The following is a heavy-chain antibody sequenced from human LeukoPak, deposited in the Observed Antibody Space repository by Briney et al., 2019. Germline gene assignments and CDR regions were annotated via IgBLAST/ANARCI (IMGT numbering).Heavy chain of an antibody. V-gene: IGHV1-8*01. J-gene: IGHJ6*02. D-gene: IGHD3-9*01. CDR2: MNPNSGNT. Sequence: ASVKVSCKASGYTFTSYDINLVRQATGQGLEWVGWMNPNSGNTGYAQKFQGRVTMTRNTSISTAYMELSSLRSEDTAVYYCARAAKFYDILTGDYYYYGMDVWGQGTTVTVSS. CDR1: GYTFTSYD. CDR3: ARAAKFYDILTGDYYYYGMDV.